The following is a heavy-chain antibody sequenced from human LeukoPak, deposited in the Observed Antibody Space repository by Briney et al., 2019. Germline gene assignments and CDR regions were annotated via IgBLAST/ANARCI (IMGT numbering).Heavy chain of an antibody. CDR1: GYTFTSYA. V-gene: IGHV1-3*01. D-gene: IGHD4-17*01. CDR3: ARERDYGDLGY. J-gene: IGHJ4*02. CDR2: INAGNGNT. Sequence: ASVKVSCKASGYTFTSYAMHWVRQAPGQRLEWMGWINAGNGNTKYSQKFQGRVTITRDTSASTAYMELSSLRFEDTAVCYCARERDYGDLGYWGQGTLVTVSS.